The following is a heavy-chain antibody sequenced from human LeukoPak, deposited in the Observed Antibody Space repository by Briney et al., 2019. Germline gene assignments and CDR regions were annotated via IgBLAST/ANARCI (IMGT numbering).Heavy chain of an antibody. D-gene: IGHD5-12*01. J-gene: IGHJ6*03. CDR3: ARDGVATTDNYYYYMDV. CDR2: INPNSGGT. V-gene: IGHV1-2*02. CDR1: GYTFTGYY. Sequence: GASVKVSCKASGYTFTGYYMHWVRQAPGQGLEWMGWINPNSGGTNYAQKFQGRVTMTRDTSISTAYVELSRLRSDDTAVYYCARDGVATTDNYYYYMDVWGKGTTVTVSS.